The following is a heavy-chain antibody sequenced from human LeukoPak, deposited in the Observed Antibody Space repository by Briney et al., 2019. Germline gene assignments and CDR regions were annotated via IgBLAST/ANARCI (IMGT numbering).Heavy chain of an antibody. CDR3: ARDMSGWYPTWSD. CDR2: VSSGSPSL. J-gene: IGHJ4*02. CDR1: GFTFSTYS. V-gene: IGHV3-21*01. D-gene: IGHD6-19*01. Sequence: TGGSLRLSCAASGFTFSTYSLNWVRQAPGKGLEWVSSVSSGSPSLLYADSVKGRFTISRDNAKNSLYLQMNSLRAEDTAVYYCARDMSGWYPTWSDWGQGTLVTVSS.